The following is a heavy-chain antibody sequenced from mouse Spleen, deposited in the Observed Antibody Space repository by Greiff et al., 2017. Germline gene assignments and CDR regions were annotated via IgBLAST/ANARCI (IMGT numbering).Heavy chain of an antibody. V-gene: IGHV5-12*01. D-gene: IGHD1-1*01. CDR2: ISNGGGST. J-gene: IGHJ2*01. CDR3: ARRSYYGGFDY. CDR1: GFTFSDYY. Sequence: DVMLVESGGGLVQPGGSLKLSCAASGFTFSDYYMYWVRQTPEKRLEWVAYISNGGGSTYYPDTVKGRFTISRDNAKNTLYLQMSRLKSEDTAMYYCARRSYYGGFDYWGQGTTLTVSS.